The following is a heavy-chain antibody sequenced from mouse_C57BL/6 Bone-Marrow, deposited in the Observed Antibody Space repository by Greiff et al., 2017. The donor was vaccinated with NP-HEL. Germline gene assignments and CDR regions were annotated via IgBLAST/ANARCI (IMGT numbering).Heavy chain of an antibody. CDR2: IRNKANGYTT. V-gene: IGHV7-3*01. CDR3: ARGRRVAY. Sequence: EVKLVESGGGLVQPGGSLSLSCAASGFTFTDYYMSWVRQPPGKALEWLGFIRNKANGYTTEYSASVKVRFTISSDNSQSILYLQMNALRAEDSATYYCARGRRVAYWGQGTLVTVSA. CDR1: GFTFTDYY. D-gene: IGHD2-12*01. J-gene: IGHJ3*01.